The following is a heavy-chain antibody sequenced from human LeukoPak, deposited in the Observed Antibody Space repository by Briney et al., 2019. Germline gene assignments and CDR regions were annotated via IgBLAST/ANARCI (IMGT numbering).Heavy chain of an antibody. CDR3: VTSSSYY. Sequence: GGSLRLSCSASGFTFSSDAMSWARQAPGKGLEWVSAISGSGAGTHYADSVKGRFTISRDTSKNTLYLQMNSLRADDTAVYYYVTSSSYYWGQGTLVTVSS. CDR2: ISGSGAGT. CDR1: GFTFSSDA. D-gene: IGHD6-6*01. J-gene: IGHJ4*02. V-gene: IGHV3-23*01.